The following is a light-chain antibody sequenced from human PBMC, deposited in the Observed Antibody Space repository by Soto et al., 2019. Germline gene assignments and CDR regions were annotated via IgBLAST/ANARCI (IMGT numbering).Light chain of an antibody. CDR3: QSYDNSLRGV. V-gene: IGLV1-40*01. CDR1: SSKIGSPYD. CDR2: GNS. Sequence: QSVLTQPPSVSGAPGQRVTISCTGSSSKIGSPYDVHWYQQLPGTAPKLLIYGNSNRPSGVPDRFSGSKSDTSASLAISGLQAEDEADYYCQSYDNSLRGVFGGGTKLTVL. J-gene: IGLJ2*01.